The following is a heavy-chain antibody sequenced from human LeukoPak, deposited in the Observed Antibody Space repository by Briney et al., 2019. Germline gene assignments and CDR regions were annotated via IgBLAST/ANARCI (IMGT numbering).Heavy chain of an antibody. V-gene: IGHV3-21*01. J-gene: IGHJ2*01. Sequence: GGSLRLSCAASGFNFNTDWMTWVRQAPGKGLEWVSSIDSGSDYIQYADSVKGRFTISRDNAKNSLYLQMNSLRAEDTALYFCARGTTVTTVRYFDLWGRGALVTVSS. D-gene: IGHD4-17*01. CDR1: GFNFNTDW. CDR2: IDSGSDYI. CDR3: ARGTTVTTVRYFDL.